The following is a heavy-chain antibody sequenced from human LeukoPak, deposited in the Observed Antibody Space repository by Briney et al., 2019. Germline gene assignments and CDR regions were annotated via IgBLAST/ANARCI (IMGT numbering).Heavy chain of an antibody. CDR3: ARATYYDSSGYEVSNFDY. CDR1: GFTFSSYS. V-gene: IGHV3-48*01. J-gene: IGHJ4*02. CDR2: ISSSSSTI. D-gene: IGHD3-22*01. Sequence: GGSLRLSCAASGFTFSSYSMNWVRQAPGKGLECVSYISSSSSTIYYADSVKGRFTISRDNAKNSLYLQMNSLRAEDTAVYYCARATYYDSSGYEVSNFDYWGQGTLVTVSS.